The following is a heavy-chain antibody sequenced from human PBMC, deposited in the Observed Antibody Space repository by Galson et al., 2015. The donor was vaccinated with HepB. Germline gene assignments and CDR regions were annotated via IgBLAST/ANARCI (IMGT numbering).Heavy chain of an antibody. J-gene: IGHJ6*02. D-gene: IGHD3-3*01. V-gene: IGHV3-21*01. CDR1: GFTFSTYT. CDR2: ISSSSNYI. CDR3: ARVGPSGFFEDYSCGMDV. Sequence: SLRLSCAASGFTFSTYTLTWVRQAPGKGLEWVSSISSSSNYIYYADSVKGRFTITRDNAKNSLHLQVNSLRAEDTAVYYCARVGPSGFFEDYSCGMDVWGQGTTVTVSS.